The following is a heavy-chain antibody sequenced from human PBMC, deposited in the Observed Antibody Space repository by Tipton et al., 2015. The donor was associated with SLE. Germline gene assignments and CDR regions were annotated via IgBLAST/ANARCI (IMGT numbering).Heavy chain of an antibody. Sequence: TLSLTCTVSGASISRFYLPWIRQPAGKGLGWIGRVYAPGTTNYHPSLKSRVTMSIDTSNNQFSLKLISVAAADTAVYYCARGSPGRSEGHYKDYHYGIDVWGQGTTVTVSS. CDR1: GASISRFY. CDR2: VYAPGTT. D-gene: IGHD3-9*01. CDR3: ARGSPGRSEGHYKDYHYGIDV. V-gene: IGHV4-4*07. J-gene: IGHJ6*02.